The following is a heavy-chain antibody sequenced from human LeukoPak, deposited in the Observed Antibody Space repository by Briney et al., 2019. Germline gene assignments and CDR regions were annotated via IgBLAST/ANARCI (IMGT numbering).Heavy chain of an antibody. CDR1: GFTISRFG. J-gene: IGHJ3*02. Sequence: GRSHTLACPPSGFTISRFGMRSARQAPGKRLESLAVIGVDGSKKLYPDSVKGRLTLARDNSKNSLYLQIGSLTAEHPAVNYCARDRGLGRSAFDMWGQGTMVTVSS. D-gene: IGHD7-27*01. CDR2: IGVDGSKK. V-gene: IGHV3-33*01. CDR3: ARDRGLGRSAFDM.